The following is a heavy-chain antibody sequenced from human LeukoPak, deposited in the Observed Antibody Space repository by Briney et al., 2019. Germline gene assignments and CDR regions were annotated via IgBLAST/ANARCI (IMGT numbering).Heavy chain of an antibody. J-gene: IGHJ4*02. CDR3: ASSGNYYPYLLDY. Sequence: GGSLRLSCAASGFTVSSNYMSWVRQGPGKGLEWVSVIYSGGSTYYADSVKGRFSISRDNSKNTLYLQMNSLRAEDTAVYYCASSGNYYPYLLDYWGQGTLVTVSS. CDR1: GFTVSSNY. CDR2: IYSGGST. V-gene: IGHV3-53*01. D-gene: IGHD1-26*01.